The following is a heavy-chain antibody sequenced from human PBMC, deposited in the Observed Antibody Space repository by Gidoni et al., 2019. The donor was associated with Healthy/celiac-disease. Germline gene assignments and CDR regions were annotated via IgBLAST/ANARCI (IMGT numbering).Heavy chain of an antibody. CDR1: GYTFTSYD. CDR2: MNPNSGNT. Sequence: QVQLVQSGAEVKKPGASVKVSCKASGYTFTSYDINWVRQATGQGLEWMGWMNPNSGNTGYAQKFQGRVTMTRNTSISTAYMELSSLRSEDTAVYYCARAEGYCSGGSCYRDNWFDPWGQGTLVTVSS. V-gene: IGHV1-8*01. D-gene: IGHD2-15*01. J-gene: IGHJ5*02. CDR3: ARAEGYCSGGSCYRDNWFDP.